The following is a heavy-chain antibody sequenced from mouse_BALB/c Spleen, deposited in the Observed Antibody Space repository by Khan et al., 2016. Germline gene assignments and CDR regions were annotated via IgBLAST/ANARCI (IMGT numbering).Heavy chain of an antibody. V-gene: IGHV3-8*02. J-gene: IGHJ1*01. Sequence: EVKLEVSGPSLVKPSQTLSLTCSVTGDSITSGYWNWIRKFPGNKLEYMGYISYSDSTYYNPSLKSRISITRDTSKNHYYLQLNSVTTEDTATYYCASFHGNYRGYFDVWGAGTTVTVSS. CDR3: ASFHGNYRGYFDV. CDR2: ISYSDST. D-gene: IGHD2-1*01. CDR1: GDSITSGY.